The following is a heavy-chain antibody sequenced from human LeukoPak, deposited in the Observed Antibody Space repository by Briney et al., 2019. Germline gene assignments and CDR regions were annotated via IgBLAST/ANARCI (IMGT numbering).Heavy chain of an antibody. CDR2: ISWNSGSI. CDR3: AKGTDYYDSSGYDY. V-gene: IGHV3-9*03. J-gene: IGHJ4*02. Sequence: GRSLRLSCAASGFTFDDYAMHWVRQAPGKGLEWVSGISWNSGSIGYADSVKGRFTISRDNAKNSLYLQMNSLRAEDMALYYCAKGTDYYDSSGYDYWGQGTLVTVSS. CDR1: GFTFDDYA. D-gene: IGHD3-22*01.